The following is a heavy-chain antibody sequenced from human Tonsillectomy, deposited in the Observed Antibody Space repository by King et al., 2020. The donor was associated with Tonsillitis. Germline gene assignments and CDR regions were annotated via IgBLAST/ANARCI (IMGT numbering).Heavy chain of an antibody. V-gene: IGHV1-46*01. J-gene: IGHJ4*02. CDR3: ARDGGKGIALVRGVAFEY. CDR1: GYTFTSYY. Sequence: VQLVQSGAEVKKPGASVKVSCKASGYTFTSYYMHWVRQAPGQGLEWMGIINPSGGSTSYAQKFQGRVTMTRDTSTSTVYMELSSLRSEDTAVYYCARDGGKGIALVRGVAFEYWGQGTVVTVSS. CDR2: INPSGGST. D-gene: IGHD3-10*01.